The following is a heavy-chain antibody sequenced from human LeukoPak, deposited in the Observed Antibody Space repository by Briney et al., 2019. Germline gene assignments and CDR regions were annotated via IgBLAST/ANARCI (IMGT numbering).Heavy chain of an antibody. CDR2: ISEDGRST. CDR1: GFTFSTYW. V-gene: IGHV3-74*01. J-gene: IGHJ3*02. D-gene: IGHD2-15*01. Sequence: GGSLRLSCAASGFTFSTYWMHWIRQAPGKGLVWVSRISEDGRSTSYADSVKGRFTISRDNAKNTLYLQMNSLRAEDAAVYYCSRDTLYCSGGYCYHDIWGQGTMVTVSS. CDR3: SRDTLYCSGGYCYHDI.